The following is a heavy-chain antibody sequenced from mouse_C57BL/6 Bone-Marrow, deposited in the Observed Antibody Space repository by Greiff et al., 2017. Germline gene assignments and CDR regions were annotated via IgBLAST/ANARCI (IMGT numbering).Heavy chain of an antibody. D-gene: IGHD1-1*01. Sequence: QVQLQQPGAELVKPGASVKMSCKASGYTFTSYWITWVKQRPGQGLEWIGDIYPGSGSTNYNEKFKSKATLTVDTSSSNAYMQLISLTSEDSAVYFCARHDGSSFDYWGQGTTLTVSS. CDR2: IYPGSGST. J-gene: IGHJ2*01. V-gene: IGHV1-55*01. CDR1: GYTFTSYW. CDR3: ARHDGSSFDY.